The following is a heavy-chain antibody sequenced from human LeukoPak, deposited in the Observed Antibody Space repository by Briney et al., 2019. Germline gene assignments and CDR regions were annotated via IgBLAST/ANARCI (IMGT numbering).Heavy chain of an antibody. J-gene: IGHJ4*02. Sequence: GGSLRLSCAASGFTFSSYAMSWVRQAPGKGLEWVSAISGSGGSTYYADSVKGRFTISRDNSKNSLYLQMNSLRAVDTAVYYCFLPYECSGYYYAGYGSYYFDYWGQGTLVTVSS. D-gene: IGHD3-22*01. CDR2: ISGSGGST. V-gene: IGHV3-23*01. CDR3: FLPYECSGYYYAGYGSYYFDY. CDR1: GFTFSSYA.